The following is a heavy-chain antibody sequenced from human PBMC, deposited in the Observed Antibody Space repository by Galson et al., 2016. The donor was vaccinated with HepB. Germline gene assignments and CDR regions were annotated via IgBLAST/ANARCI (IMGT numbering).Heavy chain of an antibody. J-gene: IGHJ4*02. D-gene: IGHD4-11*01. CDR3: ARDTEDYRMDY. V-gene: IGHV3-23*01. Sequence: SLRLSCAASGFTFSTYAMVWVRQAPGKGLEWVSGISGSGGSTYYADSVKGRFAISRDNPKNTLYLQMNSLRAEDTAVYYCARDTEDYRMDYWGQGTLVTGSS. CDR1: GFTFSTYA. CDR2: ISGSGGST.